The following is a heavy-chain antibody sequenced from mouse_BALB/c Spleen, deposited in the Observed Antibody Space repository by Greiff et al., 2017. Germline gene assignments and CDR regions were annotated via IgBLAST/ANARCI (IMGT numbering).Heavy chain of an antibody. J-gene: IGHJ3*01. CDR2: ISSGSSTI. D-gene: IGHD2-12*01. V-gene: IGHV5-17*02. CDR1: GFTFSSFG. CDR3: ASSPDSYAGGRFAY. Sequence: EVQGVESGGGLVQPGGSRKLSCAASGFTFSSFGMHWVRQAPEKGLEWVAYISSGSSTIYYADTVKGRFTITGDNPKDTLFLQMTSLRSEDTAMYYCASSPDSYAGGRFAYWGQGTLVTVSA.